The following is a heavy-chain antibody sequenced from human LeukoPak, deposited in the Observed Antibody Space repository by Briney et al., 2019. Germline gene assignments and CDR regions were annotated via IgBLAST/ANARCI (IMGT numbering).Heavy chain of an antibody. D-gene: IGHD6-13*01. CDR2: ISYDGSNN. V-gene: IGHV3-30*04. CDR3: ARSDSSSWRCFDY. CDR1: LFTFSSYA. Sequence: PRRRLRLSRAVSLFTFSSYAMNWVGQAAGKEREGVGVISYDGSNNYYAPSVKGRFTISRDNSKNTLYLQLNSLRAEDTAVYYCARSDSSSWRCFDYWGQGTLVTVSS. J-gene: IGHJ4*02.